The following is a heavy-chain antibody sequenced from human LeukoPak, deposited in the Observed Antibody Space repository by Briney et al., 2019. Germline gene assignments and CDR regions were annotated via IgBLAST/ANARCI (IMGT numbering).Heavy chain of an antibody. D-gene: IGHD3-16*01. CDR1: GYTFTGYY. J-gene: IGHJ3*02. CDR3: AREGGEPKIEDAFDI. CDR2: INPNSGGT. V-gene: IGHV1-2*02. Sequence: ASVKVSCKASGYTFTGYYMHWVRQAPGQGLEWMGWINPNSGGTNYAQKFQGRVTMTRDTSISTAYMELSRLRSDDTAVYYCAREGGEPKIEDAFDIWGQGTMVTVSS.